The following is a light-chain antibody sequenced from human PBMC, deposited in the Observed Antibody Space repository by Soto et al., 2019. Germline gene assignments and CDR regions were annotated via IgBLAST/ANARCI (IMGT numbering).Light chain of an antibody. V-gene: IGKV4-1*01. J-gene: IGKJ1*01. CDR3: KQYYSNPRT. CDR2: WAS. CDR1: QSLLYSSNNKNY. Sequence: DIVMTQSPDSLTVSLGERATINCKSSQSLLYSSNNKNYLAWYQQKPGQPPKLLIYWASTRESGVPDRFSGRGSRTHSLPPHASVPLKHVEIYNCKQYYSNPRTFVQGPKVNIK.